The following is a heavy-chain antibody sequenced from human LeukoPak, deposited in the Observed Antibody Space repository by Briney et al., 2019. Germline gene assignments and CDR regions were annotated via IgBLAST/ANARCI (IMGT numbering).Heavy chain of an antibody. J-gene: IGHJ5*02. CDR2: TYYRSTWYN. D-gene: IGHD2-2*01. V-gene: IGHV6-1*01. CDR1: GDSVSSNSAA. Sequence: SQTLSLACAISGDSVSSNSAAWNWIRQSPSRGLEWLGRTYYRSTWYNDYAVSVRGRITVNPDTSKNQFSLHLNSVTPEDTAVYYCARRLTQYDCFDPWGQGILVTVSS. CDR3: ARRLTQYDCFDP.